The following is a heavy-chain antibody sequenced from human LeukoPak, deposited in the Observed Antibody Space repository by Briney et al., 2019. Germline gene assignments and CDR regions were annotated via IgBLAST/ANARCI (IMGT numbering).Heavy chain of an antibody. D-gene: IGHD3-9*01. CDR2: INAGNGNT. J-gene: IGHJ6*02. Sequence: GASVKVSCKASGYTFTSYAMHWVRQAPGQRLEWMGWINAGNGNTKYSQKFQGRVTITRDTSASTAYMELSSLRSEDTAVYYCARVRHKTVLRYFDWLERGMDVWGQGTTVTVSS. CDR3: ARVRHKTVLRYFDWLERGMDV. V-gene: IGHV1-3*01. CDR1: GYTFTSYA.